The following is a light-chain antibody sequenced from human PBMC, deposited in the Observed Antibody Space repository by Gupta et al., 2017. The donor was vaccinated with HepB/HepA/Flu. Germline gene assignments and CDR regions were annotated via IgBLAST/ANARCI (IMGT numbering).Light chain of an antibody. J-gene: IGKJ4*01. CDR2: DSS. Sequence: DIVLTQSPATLSLSPGEGATLSCRASQGVNKYLAWYQQKPGQVPRLLIYDSSNRATGIPARFSGSGSRTDFTLTISSLEPEDFAVYYCQQRSKWPLTFGGWTKVEIK. CDR3: QQRSKWPLT. CDR1: QGVNKY. V-gene: IGKV3-11*01.